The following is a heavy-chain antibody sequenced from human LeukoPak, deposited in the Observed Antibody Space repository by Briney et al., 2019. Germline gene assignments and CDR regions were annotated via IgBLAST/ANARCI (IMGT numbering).Heavy chain of an antibody. CDR1: GYLLSNCW. J-gene: IGHJ4*02. CDR2: VNCDGSST. Sequence: GGPLRLLCAPSGYLLSNCWTHWVPHPPGKRVIWVSRVNCDGSSTNYADSVKGRFTISRDNAKNTLYLQMNSLRDEDTALYYCARGYQGGTDYWGQGTLVTVSS. CDR3: ARGYQGGTDY. D-gene: IGHD1-26*01. V-gene: IGHV3-74*01.